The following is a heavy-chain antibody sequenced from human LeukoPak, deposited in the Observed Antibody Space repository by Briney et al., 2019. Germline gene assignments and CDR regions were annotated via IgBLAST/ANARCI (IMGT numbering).Heavy chain of an antibody. D-gene: IGHD1-1*01. CDR2: ISYSGST. CDR1: GGSTSSYY. Sequence: PSETLSLTCTVSGGSTSSYYWGWIRQPPRKGLEWIGYISYSGSTNYISSLKSRVTISVDTSKNQFSLKLSSVTAADTAVYYCARVTTGTIDFWGQGTLVTVSS. J-gene: IGHJ4*02. V-gene: IGHV4-59*01. CDR3: ARVTTGTIDF.